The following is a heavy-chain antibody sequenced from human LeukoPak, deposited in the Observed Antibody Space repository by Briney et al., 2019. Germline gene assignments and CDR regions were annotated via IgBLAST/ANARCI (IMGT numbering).Heavy chain of an antibody. CDR1: GYTFTGYY. CDR2: INPNSGGT. Sequence: ASVKVSCKASGYTFTGYYMHWVRQAPGQGLEWMGWINPNSGGTNYAQKFQGRVTMTRDTSISTAYMELSRLRSDDTAVYYCATVGGSYYYSSGSYNGGYYYHYMDVWGKGTTVTVSS. CDR3: ATVGGSYYYSSGSYNGGYYYHYMDV. D-gene: IGHD3-10*01. V-gene: IGHV1-2*02. J-gene: IGHJ6*03.